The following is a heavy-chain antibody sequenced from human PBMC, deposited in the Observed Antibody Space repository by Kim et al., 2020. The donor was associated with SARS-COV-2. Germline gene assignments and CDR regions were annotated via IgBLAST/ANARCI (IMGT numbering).Heavy chain of an antibody. CDR1: GYSFTAYT. D-gene: IGHD2-15*01. V-gene: IGHV1-3*01. Sequence: ASVKVSCKASGYSFTAYTIHWVRQAPGQRLEWMGWINAANGNTEFSQKFQCRVTSSRDTSATTVHMEVSSLRSEDTAVYYCARGAYCRGGICFPPGGYWGQGTLVIVSS. CDR2: INAANGNT. J-gene: IGHJ4*02. CDR3: ARGAYCRGGICFPPGGY.